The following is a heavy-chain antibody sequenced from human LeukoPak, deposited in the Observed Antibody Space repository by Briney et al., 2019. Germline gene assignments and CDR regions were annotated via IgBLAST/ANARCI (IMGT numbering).Heavy chain of an antibody. V-gene: IGHV3-23*01. CDR1: GFTFSSSA. CDR3: AKSGYNRFDY. D-gene: IGHD5-24*01. CDR2: ISGSGSGGST. J-gene: IGHJ4*02. Sequence: GGSLRLSCAASGFTFSSSAMSWVRQAPGKGLEWVSSISGSGSGGSTYYADSVKGRFTISRDNSKNPLYLQMNSLRAEDTAVYYCAKSGYNRFDYWGQGTLVTVSS.